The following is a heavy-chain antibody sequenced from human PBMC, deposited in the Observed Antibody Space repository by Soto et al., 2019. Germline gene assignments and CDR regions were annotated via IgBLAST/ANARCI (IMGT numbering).Heavy chain of an antibody. Sequence: GSSLKLACKASGYTFTSYYMNSVRQATGQGLEWMGWMNPNSGNTGYAQKFQGRVTMTRNTSISTAYMELSSLRSEDTAVYYCARGRDWIAVAGKVYYFDYWGQGTLVTVSS. CDR2: MNPNSGNT. D-gene: IGHD6-19*01. CDR1: GYTFTSYY. V-gene: IGHV1-8*01. J-gene: IGHJ4*02. CDR3: ARGRDWIAVAGKVYYFDY.